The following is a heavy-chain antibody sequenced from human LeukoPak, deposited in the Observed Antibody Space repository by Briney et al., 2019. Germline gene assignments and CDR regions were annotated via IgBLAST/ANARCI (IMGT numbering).Heavy chain of an antibody. CDR3: ARDADYYSPFFDP. CDR2: IYTSEST. D-gene: IGHD3-22*01. CDR1: GVSISSYY. J-gene: IGHJ5*02. V-gene: IGHV4-4*07. Sequence: PSETLSLPCIVSGVSISSYYWSWIRQPAGKGLEWIGRIYTSESTNYNPSLKSRVTMSVDTSKNQFSLKLTSVTAADTAVYYCARDADYYSPFFDPWGQGTLVTVSA.